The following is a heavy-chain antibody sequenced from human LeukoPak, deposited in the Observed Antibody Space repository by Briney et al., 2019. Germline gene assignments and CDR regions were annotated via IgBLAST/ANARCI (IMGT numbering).Heavy chain of an antibody. CDR3: ARAAEYYYDSSGDDAFDI. Sequence: GRSLRLSCAASGFTFSSYAMHWVRQAPGKGLQWLALTSDDGSAKYYADSVKGRFTISSDNSQNTLYLQMNSLRAEDTAVYYCARAAEYYYDSSGDDAFDIWGQGTMVTVSS. J-gene: IGHJ3*02. D-gene: IGHD3-22*01. CDR1: GFTFSSYA. CDR2: TSDDGSAK. V-gene: IGHV3-30-3*01.